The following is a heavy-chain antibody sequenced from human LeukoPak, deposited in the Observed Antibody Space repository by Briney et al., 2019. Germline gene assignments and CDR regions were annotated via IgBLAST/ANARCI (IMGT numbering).Heavy chain of an antibody. CDR2: INHSGST. J-gene: IGHJ4*02. V-gene: IGHV4-34*01. D-gene: IGHD3-22*01. Sequence: SETLSLTCAVYGGSFSGYYWSWIRQPPGKGLEWIGEINHSGSTNYNPSLKSRVTISVDTSKNQFSLKLSSVTAADTAVYYCAINYYDSSGYQDYWGQGTLVTVSS. CDR1: GGSFSGYY. CDR3: AINYYDSSGYQDY.